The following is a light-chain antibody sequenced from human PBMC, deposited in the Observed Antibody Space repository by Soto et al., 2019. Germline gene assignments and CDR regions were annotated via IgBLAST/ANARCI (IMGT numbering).Light chain of an antibody. Sequence: QSVLTQPRSVSGSPGQSVTISCTGTSSDVGTYNYVSWYQQHPGKAPKLMIYDVSKLPSGVPDRFSCSKSGNTASLTIAGLQAEDDADYYCCSYVGSYTFDVFGTGTKLTVL. J-gene: IGLJ1*01. CDR3: CSYVGSYTFDV. CDR2: DVS. CDR1: SSDVGTYNY. V-gene: IGLV2-11*01.